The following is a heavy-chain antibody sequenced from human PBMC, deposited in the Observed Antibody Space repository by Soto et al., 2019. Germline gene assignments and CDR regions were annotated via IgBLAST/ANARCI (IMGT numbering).Heavy chain of an antibody. CDR1: GFTFGDYA. D-gene: IGHD6-13*01. J-gene: IGHJ6*03. V-gene: IGHV3-49*03. Sequence: GGSLRLSCTASGFTFGDYAMSWFRQAPGKGLEWVGFIRSKAYGGTTEYAASVKGRFTISRDDSKSIACLQMNSLKTEGTAVYYCTRDTQCIAAAAPCHDYYHYYMDVWGKGTTVTVSS. CDR3: TRDTQCIAAAAPCHDYYHYYMDV. CDR2: IRSKAYGGTT.